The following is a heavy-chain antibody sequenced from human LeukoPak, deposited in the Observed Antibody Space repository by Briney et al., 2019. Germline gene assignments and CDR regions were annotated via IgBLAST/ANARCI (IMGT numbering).Heavy chain of an antibody. CDR1: VGTFSSYA. J-gene: IGHJ4*02. V-gene: IGHV1-69*04. Sequence: SVKVSCKASVGTFSSYAISWVRQAPGQGVEWMGSIIPILGIANYAQKFQGRVTITADKSTSTAYMELSSLRSEDTAVYYCARGYYYDSSGYPTWGQGTMVTVSS. CDR2: IIPILGIA. CDR3: ARGYYYDSSGYPT. D-gene: IGHD3-22*01.